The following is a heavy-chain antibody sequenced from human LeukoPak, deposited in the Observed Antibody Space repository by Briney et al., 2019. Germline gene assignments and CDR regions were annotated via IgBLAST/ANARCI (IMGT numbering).Heavy chain of an antibody. V-gene: IGHV4-34*01. Sequence: KPSETLSLTCAVYGGSFSGYYWSWIRQPPGKGLEWIGEINHSGSTNYNPSLKSRVTISVDTSKNQFSLKLSSVTAADTAVYYCARLIYDYVWGSYRSLRFDPWGQGTLVTVSS. CDR1: GGSFSGYY. J-gene: IGHJ5*02. D-gene: IGHD3-16*02. CDR3: ARLIYDYVWGSYRSLRFDP. CDR2: INHSGST.